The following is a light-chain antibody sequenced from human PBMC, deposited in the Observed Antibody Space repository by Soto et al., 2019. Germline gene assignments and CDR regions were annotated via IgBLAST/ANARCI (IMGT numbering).Light chain of an antibody. V-gene: IGKV1-9*01. CDR2: AAS. CDR1: QGVSTY. J-gene: IGKJ3*01. Sequence: IHLTQSASFLSASIGNRVTITCRASQGVSTYLAWYQQKKGKAPKLLIYAASTLQSGVPSRFGGSGYGTEFNLTISSLQPDDFATYYCQQRNSSPRTFGPGTKVDIK. CDR3: QQRNSSPRT.